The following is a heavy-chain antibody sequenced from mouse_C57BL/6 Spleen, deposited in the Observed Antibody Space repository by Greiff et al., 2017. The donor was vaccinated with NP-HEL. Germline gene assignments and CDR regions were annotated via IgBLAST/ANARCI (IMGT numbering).Heavy chain of an antibody. CDR2: IDPSDIYT. D-gene: IGHD1-1*01. V-gene: IGHV1-69*01. Sequence: QVQLQQPGAELVMPGASVKLSCKASGYTFTSYWMHWVKQRPGQGLEWIGEIDPSDIYTNYNQKFKGKSTLTVDKSSSTAYMQLSSLTSEDSAVYYCARRDYGSSYPYWYFDVWGTGTTVTVSS. CDR1: GYTFTSYW. J-gene: IGHJ1*03. CDR3: ARRDYGSSYPYWYFDV.